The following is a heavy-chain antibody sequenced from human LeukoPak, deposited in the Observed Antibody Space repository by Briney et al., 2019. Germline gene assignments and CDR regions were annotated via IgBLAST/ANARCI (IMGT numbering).Heavy chain of an antibody. CDR3: ARGGGYSGYEPEFDY. V-gene: IGHV4-59*01. D-gene: IGHD5-12*01. CDR1: GGSISSYY. J-gene: IGHJ4*02. CDR2: IYYSGST. Sequence: SETLSLTCTVSGGSISSYYWSWIRQPPGEGLEWIGYIYYSGSTNYNPSLKSRGTIPVDTSKNQFSLKLRSVTAADTAVYYCARGGGYSGYEPEFDYWGQGTLVTVSS.